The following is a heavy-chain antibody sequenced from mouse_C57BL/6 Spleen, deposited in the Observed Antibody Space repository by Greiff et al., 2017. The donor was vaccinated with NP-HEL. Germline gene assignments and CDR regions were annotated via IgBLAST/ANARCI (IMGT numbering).Heavy chain of an antibody. Sequence: VQLQQSGPELVKPGASVKISCKASGYAFSSSWMNWVKQRPGKGLEWIGRIYPGDGDTNYNGKFKGKATLTADKSSTTAYMQLSSLTSEDSAFYFCAREGAYYRGYFDVWGTGTTVTVSS. V-gene: IGHV1-82*01. CDR1: GYAFSSSW. J-gene: IGHJ1*03. CDR3: AREGAYYRGYFDV. CDR2: IYPGDGDT. D-gene: IGHD2-12*01.